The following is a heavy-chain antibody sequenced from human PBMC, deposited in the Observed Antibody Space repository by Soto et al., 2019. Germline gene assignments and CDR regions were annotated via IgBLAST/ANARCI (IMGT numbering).Heavy chain of an antibody. J-gene: IGHJ4*02. Sequence: QVQLQESGPGLVKPSGTLSLTCAVSGGSISSSNWWSWVRQPPGKGLEGIGEIYHSGTTNYNPSLTSRVTISVDKSNNQFSLNLRSVTAADTAVYYCARRSRGGSTGVDYYFDYWGQGTLVTVSS. CDR1: GGSISSSNW. CDR3: ARRSRGGSTGVDYYFDY. V-gene: IGHV4-4*02. D-gene: IGHD3-10*01. CDR2: IYHSGTT.